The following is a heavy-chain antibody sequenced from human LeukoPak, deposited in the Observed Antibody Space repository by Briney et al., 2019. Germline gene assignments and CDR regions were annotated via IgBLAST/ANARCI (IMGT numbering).Heavy chain of an antibody. CDR3: ARAAVAARSRYFDY. J-gene: IGHJ4*02. Sequence: GGSLRLSCAASGFTFSSYAMHWVRQAPGKGLEYVSAISSNGGSTYYANSVKGRFTISRDNSKNTLYLQMGSLRAEDMAVYYCARAAVAARSRYFDYWGQGTLVTVSS. CDR2: ISSNGGST. CDR1: GFTFSSYA. V-gene: IGHV3-64*01. D-gene: IGHD6-19*01.